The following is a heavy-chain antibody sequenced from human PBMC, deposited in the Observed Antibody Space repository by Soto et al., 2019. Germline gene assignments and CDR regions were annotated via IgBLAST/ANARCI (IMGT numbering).Heavy chain of an antibody. V-gene: IGHV3-23*01. CDR3: AKGGHGCRG. D-gene: IGHD5-12*01. CDR1: GFTLSNCF. J-gene: IGHJ4*02. Sequence: EVQVLESGGGLVQPGGSLRLSCEASGFTLSNCFMSWVRQAPGKGLEWVSGVGDSGGGTSYADSVKGRFTISRDNSRITLYMQMDRVRVENSAVYSGAKGGHGCRGWAQGTLVTVSS. CDR2: VGDSGGGT.